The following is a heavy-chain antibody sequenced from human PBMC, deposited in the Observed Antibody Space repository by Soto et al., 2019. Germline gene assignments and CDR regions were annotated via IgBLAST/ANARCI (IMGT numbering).Heavy chain of an antibody. CDR2: IIPILGIA. D-gene: IGHD2-15*01. J-gene: IGHJ1*01. CDR3: ARVFFSCSGGSCYSSNF. V-gene: IGHV1-69*02. CDR1: GGTFSSYT. Sequence: SVKVSCKASGGTFSSYTISWVRQAPGQGLEWMGRIIPILGIANYAQKFQGRVTITADKSTSTAYMELSSLRSEDTAVYYCARVFFSCSGGSCYSSNFCGQGTLVTVSS.